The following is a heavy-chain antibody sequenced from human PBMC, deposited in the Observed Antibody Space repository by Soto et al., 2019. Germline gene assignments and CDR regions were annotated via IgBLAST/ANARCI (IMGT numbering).Heavy chain of an antibody. CDR1: GFTFSSYG. J-gene: IGHJ4*02. CDR2: IWYDGSNK. CDR3: ARDAFQQPFFEY. Sequence: QVQLVESGGGVVQPGRSLRLSWAASGFTFSSYGMHLVRQAPGKGLEWVAVIWYDGSNKYYADSVKGQFTISRDNSKHTVYMKMNSVRAEDTAVYYCARDAFQQPFFEYWGQGPLVTVSS. D-gene: IGHD6-13*01. V-gene: IGHV3-33*01.